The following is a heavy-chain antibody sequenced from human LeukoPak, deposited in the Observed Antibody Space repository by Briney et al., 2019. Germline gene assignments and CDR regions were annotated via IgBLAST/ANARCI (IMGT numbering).Heavy chain of an antibody. V-gene: IGHV4-34*01. J-gene: IGHJ4*02. CDR3: ARRALAWELRRRVHFDY. CDR1: GGSFSGYY. CDR2: INHSGST. D-gene: IGHD1-26*01. Sequence: SETLSLTCAVYGGSFSGYYWSWIRQPPGKGLEWIGEINHSGSTNYNPSLKSRVTISVDTSKNQFSLKLSSVTAADTAVYYCARRALAWELRRRVHFDYWGQGTWSPSPQ.